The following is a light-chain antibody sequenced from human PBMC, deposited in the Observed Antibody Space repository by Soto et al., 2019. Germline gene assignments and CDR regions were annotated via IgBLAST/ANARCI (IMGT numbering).Light chain of an antibody. CDR2: GAS. CDR3: QQYIRWPLT. Sequence: EIVMTQSPPTLSVSPGERATLSCRASQSVSSNLAWYQQKPGQAPSLLIYGASTRATGTPARFSGSGSGTEFTLTISSLQSEDFAVYYCQQYIRWPLTFGGGTKVEIK. CDR1: QSVSSN. V-gene: IGKV3-15*01. J-gene: IGKJ4*01.